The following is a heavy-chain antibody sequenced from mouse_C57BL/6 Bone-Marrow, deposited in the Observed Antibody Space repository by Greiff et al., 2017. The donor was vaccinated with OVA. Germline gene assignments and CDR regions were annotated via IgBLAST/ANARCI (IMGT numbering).Heavy chain of an antibody. CDR3: ARYYGSSYWFAY. D-gene: IGHD1-1*01. CDR1: GFSLTSYG. V-gene: IGHV2-2*01. Sequence: QVQLKESGPGLVQPSQSLSITCTVSGFSLTSYGVHWVRQSPGKGLEWLGVIWSGGSTDYNAAFISRLSISKDNSKSQVFFKMNSLQADDTAIYYCARYYGSSYWFAYWGQGTLVTVSA. CDR2: IWSGGST. J-gene: IGHJ3*01.